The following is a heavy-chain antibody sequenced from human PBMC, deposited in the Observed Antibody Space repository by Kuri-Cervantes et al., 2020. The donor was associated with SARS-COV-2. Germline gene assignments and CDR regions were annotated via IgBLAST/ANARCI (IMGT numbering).Heavy chain of an antibody. J-gene: IGHJ2*01. D-gene: IGHD3-22*01. CDR3: ARDPHYYDTNGQDYPWYFDL. Sequence: SETLSLTCTVSAGYVSSGGYYWSWTRQRPGKGLEWIGYIYYSGNTYYNPSLKSRVSISIDTSKNQFSLQLSSVTAADTAVYYCARDPHYYDTNGQDYPWYFDLWGRGTLVTVSS. V-gene: IGHV4-31*03. CDR1: AGYVSSGGYY. CDR2: IYYSGNT.